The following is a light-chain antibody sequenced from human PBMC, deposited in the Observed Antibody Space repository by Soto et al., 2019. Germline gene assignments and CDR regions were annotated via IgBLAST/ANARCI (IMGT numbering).Light chain of an antibody. Sequence: DIQMTQSPSSLSASVGDRVTITCRASQSISSYLNWYQQKPGKAPKILIYVASSWQSGVPTSFSGRGSGTGFTLNISSLQPEDFATYYCQQSYSTPLTFGGGTQVEIK. CDR3: QQSYSTPLT. J-gene: IGKJ4*01. CDR2: VAS. CDR1: QSISSY. V-gene: IGKV1-39*01.